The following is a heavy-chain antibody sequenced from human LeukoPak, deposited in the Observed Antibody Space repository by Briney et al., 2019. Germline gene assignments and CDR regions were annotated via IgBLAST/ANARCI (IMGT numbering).Heavy chain of an antibody. J-gene: IGHJ4*02. V-gene: IGHV3-23*01. CDR1: GFTFSSYA. D-gene: IGHD2-2*01. CDR3: AKDAPVNIVVVPAANS. Sequence: GGSLRLXCAASGFTFSSYAMSWVRQAPGKGLEWVSAISGSGGSTYYADSVKGRFTISRDNSKNTLYLQMNSLRAEDTAVYYCAKDAPVNIVVVPAANSWGQRTLVTVSS. CDR2: ISGSGGST.